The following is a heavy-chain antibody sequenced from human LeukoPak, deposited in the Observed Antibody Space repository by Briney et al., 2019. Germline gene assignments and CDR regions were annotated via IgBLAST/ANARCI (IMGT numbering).Heavy chain of an antibody. CDR3: AKLGFDSSGSHSLVDY. D-gene: IGHD3-22*01. CDR1: GFTFSDYY. J-gene: IGHJ4*02. CDR2: ISSSSSYT. Sequence: PGGSLRLSCAASGFTFSDYYMSWIRQAPGKGLEWVSYISSSSSYTNYADSVKGRFSISRDNSKNTLYVQMNSLGAEDTALYYCAKLGFDSSGSHSLVDYWGQGTPVTVSS. V-gene: IGHV3-11*06.